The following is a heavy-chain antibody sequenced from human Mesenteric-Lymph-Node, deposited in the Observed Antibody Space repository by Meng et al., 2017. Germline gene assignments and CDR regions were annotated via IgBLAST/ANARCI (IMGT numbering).Heavy chain of an antibody. J-gene: IGHJ6*02. V-gene: IGHV1-18*01. CDR2: ISAYNGNT. CDR1: GYTFSNYG. Sequence: ASAKVSCKASGYTFSNYGITWVRRAPGQGLEWIGWISAYNGNTNYAQKLQGRVTMTTDTSTNTAYMELRSLRSDDTAVYYCARDRNYPYGMDVWGQGTTVTVSS. CDR3: ARDRNYPYGMDV.